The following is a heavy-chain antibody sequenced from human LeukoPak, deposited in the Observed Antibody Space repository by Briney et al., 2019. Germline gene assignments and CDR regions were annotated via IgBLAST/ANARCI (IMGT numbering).Heavy chain of an antibody. CDR1: GFTFSSYS. V-gene: IGHV3-21*01. CDR3: ARYCSGGSCYPYYFDY. J-gene: IGHJ4*02. D-gene: IGHD2-15*01. CDR2: ISSSSSYI. Sequence: GGSLRLSCAASGFTFSSYSMNWVRQAPGKGLEWVSSISSSSSYIYYADSVKGRFTISRDNANNSLYLQMNSLRAEDTAVYYWARYCSGGSCYPYYFDYWGQGTLVTVSS.